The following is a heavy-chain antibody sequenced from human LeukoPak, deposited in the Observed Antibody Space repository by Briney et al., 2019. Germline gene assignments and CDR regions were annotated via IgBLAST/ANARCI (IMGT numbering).Heavy chain of an antibody. CDR2: IYYSGST. J-gene: IGHJ4*02. CDR1: GGSISSSSYY. CDR3: ARGVQYRTTVTTRWYFDY. Sequence: PSETLSLTCTVSGGSISSSSYYWGWIRQPPGKGLEWIGSIYYSGSTYYNPSLKSRVTISVDTSKNQFSLKLSSVTAADTAVYYCARGVQYRTTVTTRWYFDYWGQGTLVTVSS. D-gene: IGHD4-17*01. V-gene: IGHV4-39*07.